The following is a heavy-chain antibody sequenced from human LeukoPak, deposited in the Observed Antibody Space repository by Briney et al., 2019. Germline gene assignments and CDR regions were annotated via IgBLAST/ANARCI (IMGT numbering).Heavy chain of an antibody. J-gene: IGHJ4*02. Sequence: ASVKVSCKASGYTFTSYDINWMRQATGQGLEWMGWMNPNSGNTGYAQKFQGRVTMTRNTSISTAYMELSSLRSEDTAVYYCARGVADYYDSSGYWRVYYFDYWGQGTLVTVSS. CDR3: ARGVADYYDSSGYWRVYYFDY. CDR1: GYTFTSYD. V-gene: IGHV1-8*01. CDR2: MNPNSGNT. D-gene: IGHD3-22*01.